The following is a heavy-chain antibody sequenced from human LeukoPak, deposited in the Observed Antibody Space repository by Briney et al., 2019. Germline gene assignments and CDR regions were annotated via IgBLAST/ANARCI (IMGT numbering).Heavy chain of an antibody. CDR3: ARDLDYFDD. V-gene: IGHV3-7*05. J-gene: IGHJ4*02. CDR2: IKQDGSEK. CDR1: GFTFISYW. Sequence: GSLRLSCAASGFTFISYWMSWVRQAPGKGLEWVANIKQDGSEKYYVDSVKGRFAISRDNAKNSLYLQMNSLRAEDTAVYYCARDLDYFDDWGQGTLVTASS.